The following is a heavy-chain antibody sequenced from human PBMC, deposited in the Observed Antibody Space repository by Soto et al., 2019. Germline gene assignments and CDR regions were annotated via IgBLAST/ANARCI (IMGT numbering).Heavy chain of an antibody. V-gene: IGHV2-70*01. D-gene: IGHD3-22*01. J-gene: IGHJ6*02. CDR1: GFSLSTSGMC. Sequence: GSGPTLVNPTQTLTLTCTFSGFSLSTSGMCVSWIRQPPGKALEWLALIDWDDDKYYSTSLKTRLTISKDTSKNQVVLTMTNMDPVDTATYYCARIQMSYYDSSGYYYPHYYGMDVWGQGTTVTVSS. CDR2: IDWDDDK. CDR3: ARIQMSYYDSSGYYYPHYYGMDV.